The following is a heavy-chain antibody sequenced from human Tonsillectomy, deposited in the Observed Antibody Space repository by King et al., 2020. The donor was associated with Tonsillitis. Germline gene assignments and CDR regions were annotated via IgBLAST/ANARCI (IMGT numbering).Heavy chain of an antibody. Sequence: HVQLVESGGGVVQPGRSLRLSCAASGFTFSSYAMHWVRQAPGKGLEWVAVISYDGSNKYYADSVKGRFTISRDNSKNTLYLQMNSLRAEDTAVYYCASDPPGVYDSRVTQYYFDYWGQGTLVTVSS. CDR3: ASDPPGVYDSRVTQYYFDY. CDR1: GFTFSSYA. CDR2: ISYDGSNK. V-gene: IGHV3-30-3*01. D-gene: IGHD3-22*01. J-gene: IGHJ4*02.